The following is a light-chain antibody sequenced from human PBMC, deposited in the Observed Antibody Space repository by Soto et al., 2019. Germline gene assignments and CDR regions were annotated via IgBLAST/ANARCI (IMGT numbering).Light chain of an antibody. J-gene: IGKJ5*01. CDR1: QTTSGKY. CDR3: QQYGNSPIT. V-gene: IGKV3-20*01. CDR2: GAS. Sequence: EIVLTQSPGPLSLSPGESATLSCRPSQTTSGKYLAWYQQRPGLAPRLLVYGASSRATGIPDRFSGSGSGTDFTLTVSRLEPEDFALYYCQQYGNSPITFGQGTRLEI.